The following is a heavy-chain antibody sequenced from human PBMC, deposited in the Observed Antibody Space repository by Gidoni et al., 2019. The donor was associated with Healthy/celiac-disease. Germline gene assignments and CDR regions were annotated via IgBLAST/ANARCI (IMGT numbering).Heavy chain of an antibody. CDR3: ARLYGSGSYYNYYFDY. J-gene: IGHJ4*02. Sequence: QLQLQESGPGLVKPSEPLSLTCTVSGGSISSSRYYWGWIRQPPGKGLAWIGSIYYSGSTYYNPSLKSRVTISVDTSKNQFSLKLSSVTAADTAVYYCARLYGSGSYYNYYFDYWGQGTLVTVSS. CDR2: IYYSGST. V-gene: IGHV4-39*01. CDR1: GGSISSSRYY. D-gene: IGHD3-10*01.